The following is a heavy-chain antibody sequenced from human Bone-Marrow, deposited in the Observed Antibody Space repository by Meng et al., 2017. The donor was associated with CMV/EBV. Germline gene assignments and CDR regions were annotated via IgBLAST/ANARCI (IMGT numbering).Heavy chain of an antibody. CDR3: TRFRVIFGKIRPHDY. J-gene: IGHJ4*02. CDR1: GFTFGDYG. Sequence: GGSLRLSCTASGFTFGDYGMSWVRQAPGKGLEWVGFIRSKAYGGTIEYAASVKGIFTMSRDDSKSIAYLQMNSLKTEDTAVYYCTRFRVIFGKIRPHDYWGQGTLVTVSS. V-gene: IGHV3-49*04. D-gene: IGHD3/OR15-3a*01. CDR2: IRSKAYGGTI.